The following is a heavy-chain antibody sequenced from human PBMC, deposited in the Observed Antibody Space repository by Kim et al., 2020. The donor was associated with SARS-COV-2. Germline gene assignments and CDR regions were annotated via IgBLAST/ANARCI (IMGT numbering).Heavy chain of an antibody. J-gene: IGHJ4*02. D-gene: IGHD6-19*01. CDR3: ARDRQRAGTGVDY. V-gene: IGHV6-1*01. Sequence: YALSVKGRITINPDTSKTQCSLQMNSVTPEDTAVYYCARDRQRAGTGVDYWGQGTLVTVSS.